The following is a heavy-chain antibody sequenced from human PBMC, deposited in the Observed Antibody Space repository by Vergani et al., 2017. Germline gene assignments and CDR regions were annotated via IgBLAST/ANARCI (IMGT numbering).Heavy chain of an antibody. D-gene: IGHD6-19*01. V-gene: IGHV4-30-4*08. CDR2: IYYSGST. J-gene: IGHJ5*02. CDR1: GGSISSGDYY. Sequence: QVQLQESGPGLVKPSQTLSLTCTVSGGSISSGDYYWSWIRQPPGKGLEWIGYIYYSGSTYYNPSLKSRVTISVDTSKNQFSLKLSSVTAADTAVYYCAREEGYDSSGWYNWFDPWGQGTLVTVSS. CDR3: AREEGYDSSGWYNWFDP.